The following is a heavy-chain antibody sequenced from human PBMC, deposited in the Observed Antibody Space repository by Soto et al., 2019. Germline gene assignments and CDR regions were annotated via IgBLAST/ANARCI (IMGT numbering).Heavy chain of an antibody. J-gene: IGHJ5*02. CDR1: GGSISSSSYY. Sequence: QLQLQESGPGLVKPSETLSLTCTVSGGSISSSSYYWGWIRQPPGKGLEWIGSIYYSGSTYYNPSLKRRXAXSIXTSKAQFSLKLSSVPAADTAVYYCARLDYYDSSGIPNWFDPWGQGTLVTVSS. V-gene: IGHV4-39*01. CDR2: IYYSGST. D-gene: IGHD3-22*01. CDR3: ARLDYYDSSGIPNWFDP.